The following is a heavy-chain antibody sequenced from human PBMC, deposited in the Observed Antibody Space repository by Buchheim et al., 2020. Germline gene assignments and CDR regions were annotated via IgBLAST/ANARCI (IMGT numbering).Heavy chain of an antibody. J-gene: IGHJ5*02. CDR1: GGSISSGNS. Sequence: QLQLQESGSGLVKPSQTLSLTCDVSGGSISSGNSWSWLRQPPGKGLEWIGYIYQSGSTYYNPSLKSRVTMSVDRSKNQFSLNLTSVTAADTAIYYCARETTTTTNTWFDPWGQGTL. CDR3: ARETTTTTNTWFDP. CDR2: IYQSGST. D-gene: IGHD1-1*01. V-gene: IGHV4-30-2*01.